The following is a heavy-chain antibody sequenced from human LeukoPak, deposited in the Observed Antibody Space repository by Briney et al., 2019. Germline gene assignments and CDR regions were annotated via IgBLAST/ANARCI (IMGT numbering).Heavy chain of an antibody. V-gene: IGHV3-73*01. J-gene: IGHJ4*02. CDR3: TITYYYDGSAYSNFDY. CDR1: GFTFSDSG. CDR2: VRSKANSYAT. D-gene: IGHD3-22*01. Sequence: PGGSLRLSCVASGFTFSDSGLHWVRQASGKGLECVGRVRSKANSYATTYAASVNGRFTISRDDSKNTAYLQMNSLKTEDAAVYFCTITYYYDGSAYSNFDYWRPGTLVTVSS.